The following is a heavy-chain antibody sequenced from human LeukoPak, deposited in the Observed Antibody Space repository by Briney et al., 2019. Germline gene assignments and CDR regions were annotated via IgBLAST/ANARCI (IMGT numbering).Heavy chain of an antibody. V-gene: IGHV1-69*13. D-gene: IGHD1-26*01. CDR3: AREQIVGATVAYYYGMDV. J-gene: IGHJ6*02. CDR1: GGTFSSYA. CDR2: IIPIFGTA. Sequence: GASVKVSCKASGGTFSSYAISWVRQAPGQGLEWMGGIIPIFGTANYAQKFQGRVTITADESTSTAYMELSSLRSEDTAVYYCAREQIVGATVAYYYGMDVWGQGTTVTVSS.